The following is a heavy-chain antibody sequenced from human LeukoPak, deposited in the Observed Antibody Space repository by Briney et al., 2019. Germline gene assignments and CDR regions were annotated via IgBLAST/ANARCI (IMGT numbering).Heavy chain of an antibody. J-gene: IGHJ4*02. CDR2: ISSSGSYI. V-gene: IGHV3-21*01. CDR3: ARAVWFGELEH. CDR1: GFTFSSYS. Sequence: GGSLRLSCAASGFTFSSYSMNWVRQAPGKGLEWVSSISSSGSYIYYADSVKGRFTISRDNAKNSLYLQMNSLRPEDTAVYYCARAVWFGELEHWGQGTMVTVSS. D-gene: IGHD3-10*01.